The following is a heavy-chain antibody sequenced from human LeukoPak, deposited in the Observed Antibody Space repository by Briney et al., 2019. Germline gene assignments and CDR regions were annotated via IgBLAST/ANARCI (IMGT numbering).Heavy chain of an antibody. Sequence: GGSLRLSCAVSGFTFSSYAMNWVRQAPGKGLEWVSSISSSSSYIYYADSVKGRFTISRDNAKNSLYLQMNSLRAEDTAVYYCARGRIVGATIDYWGQGTLVTVSS. CDR2: ISSSSSYI. CDR1: GFTFSSYA. CDR3: ARGRIVGATIDY. D-gene: IGHD1-26*01. J-gene: IGHJ4*02. V-gene: IGHV3-21*01.